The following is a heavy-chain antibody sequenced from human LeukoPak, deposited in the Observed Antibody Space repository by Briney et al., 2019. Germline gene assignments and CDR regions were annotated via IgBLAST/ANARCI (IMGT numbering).Heavy chain of an antibody. CDR3: ARGRPHGNDY. Sequence: GGSLRLSCAASGFTFSSYSMNWVRQAPGKGLVWVSRIASDGSSTTYADSVKGRFSISRDNARNTLYLQMNSLRVEDTAVYYCARGRPHGNDYWGQGTLVTVSS. CDR1: GFTFSSYS. J-gene: IGHJ4*02. D-gene: IGHD4-23*01. V-gene: IGHV3-74*01. CDR2: IASDGSST.